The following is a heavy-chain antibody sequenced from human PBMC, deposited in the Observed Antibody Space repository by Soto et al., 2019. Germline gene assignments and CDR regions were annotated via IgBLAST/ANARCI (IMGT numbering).Heavy chain of an antibody. CDR3: LAAAGTSYYYGMDV. J-gene: IGHJ6*02. V-gene: IGHV3-21*01. D-gene: IGHD6-13*01. CDR2: ISSSSSYI. Sequence: GALRLSCAASGLIFSDYHMDWVRQAPGKGLEWVSSISSSSSYIYYADSVKGRFTISRDNAKSSLYLQMNSLRAEDTAVYYCLAAAGTSYYYGMDVWGQGTTVTVSS. CDR1: GLIFSDYH.